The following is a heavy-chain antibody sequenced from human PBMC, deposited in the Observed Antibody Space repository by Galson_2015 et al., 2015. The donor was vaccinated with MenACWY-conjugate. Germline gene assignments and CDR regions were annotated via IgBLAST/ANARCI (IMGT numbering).Heavy chain of an antibody. CDR1: GGSISSYY. J-gene: IGHJ4*02. D-gene: IGHD2-15*01. V-gene: IGHV4-59*08. CDR3: ARRHCSSGSCFFDY. Sequence: SETLSLTCTVSGGSISSYYLSWIRQPPGKGLEWIGYIYYSVTTKYNPSLKSRVTISADTSKTQFSLRLNSVTAADTAVYYCARRHCSSGSCFFDYWGQGSLVTVSS. CDR2: IYYSVTT.